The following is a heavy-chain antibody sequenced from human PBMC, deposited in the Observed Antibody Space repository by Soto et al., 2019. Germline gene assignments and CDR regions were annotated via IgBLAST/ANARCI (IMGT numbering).Heavy chain of an antibody. CDR2: ISGYNGNT. CDR3: ARDKGYGFGWSSSSGMDV. CDR1: GYTFSNFG. Sequence: GASVKVSCKASGYTFSNFGLSWVRQAPGQGLEWMGWISGYNGNTNSAQKFQGRVTMITDTSTSTAYMEVRSLTSDDTAVYYCARDKGYGFGWSSSSGMDVWGQGTTVTVSS. D-gene: IGHD5-18*01. J-gene: IGHJ6*02. V-gene: IGHV1-18*01.